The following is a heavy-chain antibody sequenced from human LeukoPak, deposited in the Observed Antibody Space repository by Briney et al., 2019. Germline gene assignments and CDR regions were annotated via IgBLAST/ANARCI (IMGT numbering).Heavy chain of an antibody. V-gene: IGHV4-38-2*01. CDR3: ARTSRSGRAGGPFDI. Sequence: SETLSLTCDVSGHSITSTYSISGGYYWGCLRQPPGKGLEWLGSIYHDGSTYYNPSLKSRVAISVDTSDNLFSLNLTSVTAADTAVYFCARTSRSGRAGGPFDIWGLGTMVTVSS. CDR2: IYHDGST. D-gene: IGHD1-26*01. J-gene: IGHJ3*02. CDR1: GHSITSTYSISGGYY.